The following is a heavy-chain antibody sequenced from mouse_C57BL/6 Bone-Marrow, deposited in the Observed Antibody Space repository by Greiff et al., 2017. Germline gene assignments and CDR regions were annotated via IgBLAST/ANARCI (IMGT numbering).Heavy chain of an antibody. Sequence: VQLQQSGAELARPGASVKLSCKASGYTFTSYGLSWVKQRTGQGLEWIGEIYPRSGNTYYNEKFKGKATLTADKSSSTAYMELRSLTSEDSSVYFCARYSNYVNYAMDYWGPGTSVTVSS. CDR2: IYPRSGNT. D-gene: IGHD2-5*01. CDR3: ARYSNYVNYAMDY. V-gene: IGHV1-81*01. CDR1: GYTFTSYG. J-gene: IGHJ4*01.